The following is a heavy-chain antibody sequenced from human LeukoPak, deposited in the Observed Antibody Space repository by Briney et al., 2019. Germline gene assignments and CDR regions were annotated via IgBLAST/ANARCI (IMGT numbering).Heavy chain of an antibody. Sequence: GGSLRLSCAASGFTFSSYAMSWVRQAPGKGLEWVSAISGSGGSTYYADSVKGRFTISRDNSKNTLYLQMNSLRAEDTAVYYCARALHYYDSSGLGYFDYWGQGTLVTVSS. J-gene: IGHJ4*02. CDR1: GFTFSSYA. CDR2: ISGSGGST. V-gene: IGHV3-23*01. CDR3: ARALHYYDSSGLGYFDY. D-gene: IGHD3-22*01.